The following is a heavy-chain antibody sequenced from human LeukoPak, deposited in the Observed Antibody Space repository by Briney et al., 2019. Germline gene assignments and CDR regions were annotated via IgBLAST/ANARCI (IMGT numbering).Heavy chain of an antibody. CDR2: MYPNSGNT. CDR1: GYTFTSYD. D-gene: IGHD5-18*01. J-gene: IGHJ6*03. V-gene: IGHV1-8*03. CDR3: ARGSSYGTRRSNYYYMDV. Sequence: ASVKVSCKASGYTFTSYDINWVRQATGQGLEWMGWMYPNSGNTGYAQKFQGRVTITRNTSISTAYMELSSLRSEDTAVYYCARGSSYGTRRSNYYYMDVWGKGTTVTVSS.